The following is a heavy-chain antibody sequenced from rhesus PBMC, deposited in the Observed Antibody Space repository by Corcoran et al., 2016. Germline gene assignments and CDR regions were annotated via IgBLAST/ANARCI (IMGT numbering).Heavy chain of an antibody. CDR1: GGSISGYYN. CDR3: ARQGYTDHLGGLDS. J-gene: IGHJ6*01. V-gene: IGHV4-143*01. D-gene: IGHD2-39*02. CDR2: VYSITART. Sequence: QVQLQESGPGLVTPSETLSLPCTVSGGSISGYYNWHWFPQSPGKGLEWIGAVYSITARTNYNPSRKSRVTIAKDTSKNQFSLRLTSVTAADTAVYYCARQGYTDHLGGLDSWGQGVVVTVSS.